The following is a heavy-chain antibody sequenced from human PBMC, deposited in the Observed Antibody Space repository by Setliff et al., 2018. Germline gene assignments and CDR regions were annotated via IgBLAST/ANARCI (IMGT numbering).Heavy chain of an antibody. Sequence: PSETLSLTCTVSGGSISTYYWSWIRQPPGKGLEWIGEINHSGSTNYNPSLKSRVTISVDTSKNQFSLRLSSVAAADTAVYYCARGFDVCGGGACYTDGPYYFDYWGLGTLVTVS. CDR3: ARGFDVCGGGACYTDGPYYFDY. V-gene: IGHV4-34*01. CDR2: INHSGST. D-gene: IGHD2-21*02. CDR1: GGSISTYY. J-gene: IGHJ4*02.